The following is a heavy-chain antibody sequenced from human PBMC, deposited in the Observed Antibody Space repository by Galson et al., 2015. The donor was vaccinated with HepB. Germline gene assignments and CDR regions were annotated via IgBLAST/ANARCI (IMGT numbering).Heavy chain of an antibody. J-gene: IGHJ4*02. CDR2: ISSSSTTI. V-gene: IGHV3-48*04. CDR3: ASESRPGYYDRRGYYLAY. CDR1: GFTFSSYS. D-gene: IGHD3-22*01. Sequence: SLRLSCAASGFTFSSYSMNWVRQAPGKGLEWVSYISSSSTTIYYADSVKGRFTISRDNAKNSLYLQMNSLRAEDTALYYCASESRPGYYDRRGYYLAYWGLGTLVTVSS.